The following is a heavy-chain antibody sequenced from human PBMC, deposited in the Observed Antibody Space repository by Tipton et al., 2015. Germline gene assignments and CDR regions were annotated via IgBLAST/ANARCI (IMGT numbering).Heavy chain of an antibody. CDR3: AKAHSSSPYGDYFDY. Sequence: SLRLSCAASGFTFSYYDMHWVRQVTGKGLEWVSGITPVGDAYYSDSVKGRFTISRDTAKNPLYLQMNSLRAEDTALYYCAKAHSSSPYGDYFDYWGQGTLVTVSS. J-gene: IGHJ4*02. CDR1: GFTFSYYD. CDR2: ITPVGDA. D-gene: IGHD6-13*01. V-gene: IGHV3-13*01.